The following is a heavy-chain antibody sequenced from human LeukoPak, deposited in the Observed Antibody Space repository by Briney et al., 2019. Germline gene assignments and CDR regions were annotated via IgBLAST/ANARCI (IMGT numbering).Heavy chain of an antibody. V-gene: IGHV3-30*02. CDR1: GFTFSSNG. Sequence: GGSLRLSCAASGFTFSSNGMHWVRQAPGKGLEWVAFIQNDGNNKKYADSVKGRFTISRDNSKNTLYLQMNSLRAEDTAVCYCARDWGTSSLYLVNWGQGTLVTVSS. D-gene: IGHD6-6*01. CDR2: IQNDGNNK. J-gene: IGHJ4*02. CDR3: ARDWGTSSLYLVN.